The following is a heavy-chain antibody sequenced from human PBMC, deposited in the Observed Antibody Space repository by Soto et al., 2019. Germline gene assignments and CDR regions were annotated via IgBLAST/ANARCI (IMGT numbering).Heavy chain of an antibody. J-gene: IGHJ3*01. D-gene: IGHD1-26*01. V-gene: IGHV3-15*01. CDR2: IKSKTDGGTT. CDR1: GFTFNNAW. CDR3: TTKSEGSGGSPSV. Sequence: PGGSLRLSCAASGFTFNNAWMSWVRQAPGKGLEWVGRIKSKTDGGTTDYAAPVEGRFTTPRDDSKNTLYLQVNSLKTEDTAVYYFTTKSEGSGGSPSVRGQGTIVTVSS.